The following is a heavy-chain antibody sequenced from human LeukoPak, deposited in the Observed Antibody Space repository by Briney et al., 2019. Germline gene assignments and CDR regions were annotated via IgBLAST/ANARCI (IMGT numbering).Heavy chain of an antibody. V-gene: IGHV3-30*02. CDR2: IRYDGYEK. D-gene: IGHD3-10*01. J-gene: IGHJ3*02. CDR3: ARDQRWFGELLGLDI. CDR1: GFTFSDYG. Sequence: PGGSLRLSCASSGFTFSDYGMHWVRQAPGKGLEWVAFIRYDGYEKYYADSVKGRFTISRDNSKNTLYLQMNSLRAEDTAVYYCARDQRWFGELLGLDIWGQGTMVTVSS.